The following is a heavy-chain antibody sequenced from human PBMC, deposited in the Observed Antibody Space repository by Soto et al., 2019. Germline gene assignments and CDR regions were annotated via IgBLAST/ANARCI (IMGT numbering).Heavy chain of an antibody. J-gene: IGHJ3*02. CDR3: ARLTMAQDAFDI. D-gene: IGHD3-10*01. CDR1: GGTFSSYA. CDR2: IIPIFGTA. Sequence: SVKVSCKASGGTFSSYAISWVRQAPGQGLEWMGGIIPIFGTANYAQKFQGRVTMTTDTSTSTAYMELRSLRSDDTAVFYCARLTMAQDAFDIWGQGTMVTVSS. V-gene: IGHV1-69*05.